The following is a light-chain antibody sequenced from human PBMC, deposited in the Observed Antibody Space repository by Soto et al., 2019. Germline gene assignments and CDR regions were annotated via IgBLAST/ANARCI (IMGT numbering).Light chain of an antibody. V-gene: IGLV4-60*02. CDR3: ETWVSNTYV. Sequence: QSVLTQSSSASASLGSSVKLTCTLSSGHSSYIIAWHQQQPGKAPRYLIKLEGSGSYNTGSGVPDRFSGSSSGADRYLTISNLQFEDEADYYCETWVSNTYVFGTGTKVTVL. J-gene: IGLJ1*01. CDR1: SGHSSYI. CDR2: LEGSGSY.